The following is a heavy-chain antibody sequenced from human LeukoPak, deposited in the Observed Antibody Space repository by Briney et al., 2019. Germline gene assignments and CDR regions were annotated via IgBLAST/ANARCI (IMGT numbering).Heavy chain of an antibody. V-gene: IGHV4-30-4*08. D-gene: IGHD3-22*01. J-gene: IGHJ4*02. Sequence: SQTLSLTCTVSGGSISSGDYYWSWIRQPPGKGLEWIGYIYYSGSTYYNPSLKSRVTISVDTSKNQFSLKLSSVTAADTAVYYCAGESDYYDSSDTRGYWGQGTLVTFSS. CDR3: AGESDYYDSSDTRGY. CDR1: GGSISSGDYY. CDR2: IYYSGST.